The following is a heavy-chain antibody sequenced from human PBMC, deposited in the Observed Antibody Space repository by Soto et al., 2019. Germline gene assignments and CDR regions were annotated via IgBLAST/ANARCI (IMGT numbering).Heavy chain of an antibody. CDR1: GQSFSGHS. Sequence: QVQLQQWGAGLVKPSETLSLSCAVYGQSFSGHSWAWIRQPPGKGLEWIGEISESGSTYYNPSLKRRVTNSTDTSKNQFSLKLNSVTAADTAAYFCARGSGIVALPGELEDVNYDFWGQGTLVNVSS. V-gene: IGHV4-34*01. D-gene: IGHD1-1*01. CDR2: ISESGST. J-gene: IGHJ4*02. CDR3: ARGSGIVALPGELEDVNYDF.